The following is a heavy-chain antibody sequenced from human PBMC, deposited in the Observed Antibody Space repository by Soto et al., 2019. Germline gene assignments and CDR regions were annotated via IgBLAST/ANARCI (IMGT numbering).Heavy chain of an antibody. CDR1: GYTFNSYS. CDR2: IDAGRGDT. J-gene: IGHJ4*02. Sequence: GASVKVSCKASGYTFNSYSMHWVRQAPGQRLEWMGRIDAGRGDTRYSQNFQGRVTITRDTSTSTAYMELRSLRSDDTAVYYCARVPLNYYGSGSYYTYPFDYWGQGTLVTVSS. V-gene: IGHV1-3*01. D-gene: IGHD3-10*01. CDR3: ARVPLNYYGSGSYYTYPFDY.